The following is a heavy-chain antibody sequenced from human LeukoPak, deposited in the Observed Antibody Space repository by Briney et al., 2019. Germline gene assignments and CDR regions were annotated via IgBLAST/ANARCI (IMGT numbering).Heavy chain of an antibody. CDR2: IYYSGST. V-gene: IGHV4-39*07. CDR3: ARDPPDIRGYYFDY. J-gene: IGHJ4*02. Sequence: SETLPLTCTVSGGSISSSSYYWGWLRQPPGKGLEWIGSIYYSGSTYYNPSLKSRVTISVDTSKNQFSLKLSSVTAADTAVYYCARDPPDIRGYYFDYWGQGTLVTVSS. CDR1: GGSISSSSYY. D-gene: IGHD3-10*01.